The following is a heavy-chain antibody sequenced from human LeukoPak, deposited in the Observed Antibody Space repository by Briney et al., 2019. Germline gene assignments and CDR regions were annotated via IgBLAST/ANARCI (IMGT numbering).Heavy chain of an antibody. Sequence: ASVKVSCKASGYTFTGYYMHLVRQAPGQGLEWMGRINPNSGGTNYAQKFQGRVTMTRDTSISTAYMELSRLRSDDTAVYYCARDRGYSYGQIFDYWGQGTLVTVSS. J-gene: IGHJ4*02. CDR2: INPNSGGT. CDR3: ARDRGYSYGQIFDY. CDR1: GYTFTGYY. V-gene: IGHV1-2*06. D-gene: IGHD5-18*01.